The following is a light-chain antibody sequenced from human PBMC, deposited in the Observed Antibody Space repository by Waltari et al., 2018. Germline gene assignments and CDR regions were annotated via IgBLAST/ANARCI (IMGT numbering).Light chain of an antibody. CDR2: EVS. V-gene: IGLV2-14*01. Sequence: QSALAQPASVSGSPGPSIAISCTGTSSDIGTYNYVSWYQQPPGKAPKLILYEVSDRPSGVSRRFSGSKSGNKATLTISGLQADDEADYYCSSYTNRATLRVFGTGTKVTVL. J-gene: IGLJ1*01. CDR1: SSDIGTYNY. CDR3: SSYTNRATLRV.